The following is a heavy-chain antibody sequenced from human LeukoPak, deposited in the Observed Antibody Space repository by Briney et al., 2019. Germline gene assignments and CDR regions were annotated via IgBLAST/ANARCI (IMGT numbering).Heavy chain of an antibody. CDR3: ARRYCSGGSCYSSFDY. V-gene: IGHV4-4*07. Sequence: PSETLSLTCTVSGGSISSYYWSWIRQPAGKGLEWFGRIYSSGISDYNPSLKSRVTMSVDTSKNQFSLKLSSVTAADTAVYYCARRYCSGGSCYSSFDYWGQGALVTVSS. CDR1: GGSISSYY. CDR2: IYSSGIS. D-gene: IGHD2-15*01. J-gene: IGHJ4*02.